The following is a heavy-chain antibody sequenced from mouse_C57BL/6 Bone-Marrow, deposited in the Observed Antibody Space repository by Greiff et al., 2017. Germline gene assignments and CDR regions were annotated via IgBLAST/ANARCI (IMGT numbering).Heavy chain of an antibody. CDR3: ARGYDYDYAMDY. CDR1: GYSFTDYN. D-gene: IGHD2-4*01. J-gene: IGHJ4*01. CDR2: INPNYGTT. V-gene: IGHV1-39*01. Sequence: VQLKESGPELVKPGASVKISCKASGYSFTDYNMNWVKQSNGKSLEWLGVINPNYGTTSYNQKFKGKATLAVDQSSSTAYMQLNSLPSEDAAVYYCARGYDYDYAMDYWGQGTSVTVSS.